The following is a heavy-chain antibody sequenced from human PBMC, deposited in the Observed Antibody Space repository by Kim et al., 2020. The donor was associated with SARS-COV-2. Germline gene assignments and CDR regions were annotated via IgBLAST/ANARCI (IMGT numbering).Heavy chain of an antibody. V-gene: IGHV3-48*03. CDR3: ARDKASSDDL. CDR1: GFTFSTYE. Sequence: GGSLRLSCAASGFTFSTYEMNWVRQAPGKGLEWVSYISSSATTMYYADSVKGRFTISRDNGNNSLYLQMNSLRVEDTAVYYCARDKASSDDLWGQGTMVTDSS. J-gene: IGHJ4*02. D-gene: IGHD6-6*01. CDR2: ISSSATTM.